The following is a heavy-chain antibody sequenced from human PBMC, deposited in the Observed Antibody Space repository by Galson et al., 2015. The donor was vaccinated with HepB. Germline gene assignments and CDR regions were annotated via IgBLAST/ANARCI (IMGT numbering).Heavy chain of an antibody. J-gene: IGHJ4*02. V-gene: IGHV4-30-2*01. D-gene: IGHD6-19*01. Sequence: TLSLTCAVSGGSISSGSYSWSWIRQTPVQGLEWIGSIYHSGGTYYNPSLKSRVTVSVDRSKNQFSLRLSSVTAADTAVYYCARGAGIAVALNYFDYWGQGTLVTVSS. CDR3: ARGAGIAVALNYFDY. CDR1: GGSISSGSYS. CDR2: IYHSGGT.